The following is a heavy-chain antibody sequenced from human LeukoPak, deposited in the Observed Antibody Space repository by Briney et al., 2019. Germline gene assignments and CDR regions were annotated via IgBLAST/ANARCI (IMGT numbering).Heavy chain of an antibody. Sequence: PGRSLRLSCAASGFTFSSYGMHWVRQAPGKGLEWVAVISYDGSNKYYADSVKGRFTISRDNSKNTLYLQMNSLRAEDTAVYYCAKSLRITMVRGVPWFDPWGQGTLVTVSP. J-gene: IGHJ5*02. V-gene: IGHV3-30*18. D-gene: IGHD3-10*01. CDR2: ISYDGSNK. CDR1: GFTFSSYG. CDR3: AKSLRITMVRGVPWFDP.